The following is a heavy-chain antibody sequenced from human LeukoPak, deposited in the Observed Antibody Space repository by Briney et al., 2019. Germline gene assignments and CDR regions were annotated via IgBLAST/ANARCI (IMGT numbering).Heavy chain of an antibody. D-gene: IGHD2-2*01. CDR1: GYTFTGYY. Sequence: GASVKVSCKASGYTFTGYYMHWVRQAPGQGLEWMGWISAYSGNTKYAQKLQGRVTMTTDTSTSTAYMELRSLRSDDTAVYYCARAELGYCSSTSCYLGWFDPWGQGTLVTVSS. J-gene: IGHJ5*02. CDR2: ISAYSGNT. CDR3: ARAELGYCSSTSCYLGWFDP. V-gene: IGHV1-18*04.